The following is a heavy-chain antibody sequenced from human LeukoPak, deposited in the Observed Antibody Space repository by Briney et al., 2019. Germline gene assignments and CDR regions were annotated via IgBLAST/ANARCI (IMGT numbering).Heavy chain of an antibody. Sequence: GGSLRLSCAASGFTFSSYGMHWVRQAPGKGLEWVAFIRYDGSNKYYADSVKGRFTISRDNSKNTLYLQMNSLRAEDTAVYYCAKEINAWGSGWYYFDYWGQGTLVTVSS. D-gene: IGHD6-19*01. CDR1: GFTFSSYG. CDR3: AKEINAWGSGWYYFDY. CDR2: IRYDGSNK. J-gene: IGHJ4*02. V-gene: IGHV3-30*02.